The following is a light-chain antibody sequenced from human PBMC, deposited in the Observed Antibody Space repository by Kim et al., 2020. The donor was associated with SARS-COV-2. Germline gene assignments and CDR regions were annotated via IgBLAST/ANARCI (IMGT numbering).Light chain of an antibody. J-gene: IGKJ4*01. V-gene: IGKV1-12*01. Sequence: ASVGDRVTITCRASQNINSWLAWYQQKPGKTPKLLIYAVSNLESGVPSRFSGSGAGTHFTLIIASLQPEDIATYYCLQTNDFPLTFGRGTKVDIK. CDR3: LQTNDFPLT. CDR2: AVS. CDR1: QNINSW.